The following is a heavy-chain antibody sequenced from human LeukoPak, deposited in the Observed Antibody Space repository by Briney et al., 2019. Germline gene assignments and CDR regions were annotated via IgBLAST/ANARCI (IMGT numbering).Heavy chain of an antibody. CDR2: INHSGST. J-gene: IGHJ6*03. Sequence: SETLSLTCAVYGGSFSGYYWSWIRQPPGKGLEWIGEINHSGSTNYNPSLKSRVTISVDTSKNQFSLKLSSVTAADTAVYYCARAGVPAAIPGVPYYYMDVWGKGTTVTVSS. CDR3: ARAGVPAAIPGVPYYYMDV. V-gene: IGHV4-34*01. D-gene: IGHD2-2*02. CDR1: GGSFSGYY.